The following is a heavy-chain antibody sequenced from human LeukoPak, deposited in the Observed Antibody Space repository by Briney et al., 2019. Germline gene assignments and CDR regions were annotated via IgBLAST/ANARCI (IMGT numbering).Heavy chain of an antibody. D-gene: IGHD6-19*01. CDR1: GFTFSSYS. Sequence: PGGSLRLSCAASGFTFSSYSMNWARQAPGKGLEWVSSISTSSIYIYYADSVKGRFTISRDNAKNSLFLQMNSLRAEDTAVYYCARDQGVVAGTDGWFDPWGQGTLVTVSS. V-gene: IGHV3-21*01. CDR3: ARDQGVVAGTDGWFDP. J-gene: IGHJ5*02. CDR2: ISTSSIYI.